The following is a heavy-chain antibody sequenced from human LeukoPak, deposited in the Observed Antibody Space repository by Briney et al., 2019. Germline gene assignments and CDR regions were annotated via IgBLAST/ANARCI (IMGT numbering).Heavy chain of an antibody. CDR2: IYYSGST. J-gene: IGHJ3*02. CDR1: GGSISSGDYY. Sequence: SETLSLTCTVSGGSISSGDYYWSWIRQPPGKGLEWIGYIYYSGSTYYNPSLKSRVTISVDTSKNQFSLKLSSVTAADTAVYYCAREAVSRAFDIWGQGTMVTVSS. D-gene: IGHD2-15*01. V-gene: IGHV4-30-4*08. CDR3: AREAVSRAFDI.